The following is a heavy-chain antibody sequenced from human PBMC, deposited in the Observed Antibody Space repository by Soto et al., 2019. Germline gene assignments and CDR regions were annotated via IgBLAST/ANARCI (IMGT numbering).Heavy chain of an antibody. CDR1: GYSFTSYD. Sequence: GASVKVSCKASGYSFTSYDINWVRQATGQGHEWMGWINPNSGNTGYAKKLQGRVTMTRNTSISTAYKKLSSLRSEDTAVYYCARGDNGVYYYYMDVWGKGTTVTVSS. CDR2: INPNSGNT. V-gene: IGHV1-8*01. D-gene: IGHD1-1*01. CDR3: ARGDNGVYYYYMDV. J-gene: IGHJ6*03.